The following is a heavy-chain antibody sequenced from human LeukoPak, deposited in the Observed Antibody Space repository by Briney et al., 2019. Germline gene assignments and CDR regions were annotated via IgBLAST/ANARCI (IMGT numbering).Heavy chain of an antibody. D-gene: IGHD2-15*01. Sequence: PGRSLRLSCAASGFTFSSYAMHRVRQAPGKGLEWVAVISYDGSNKYYADSVKGRFTISRDNSKNTLYLQMNSLRAEDTAVYYCATYCSGGSCHPLGAFDIWGQGTMVTVSS. CDR3: ATYCSGGSCHPLGAFDI. CDR2: ISYDGSNK. CDR1: GFTFSSYA. J-gene: IGHJ3*02. V-gene: IGHV3-30-3*01.